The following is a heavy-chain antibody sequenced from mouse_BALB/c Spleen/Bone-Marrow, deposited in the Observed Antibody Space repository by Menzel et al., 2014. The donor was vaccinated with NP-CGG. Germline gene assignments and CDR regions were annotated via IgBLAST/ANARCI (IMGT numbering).Heavy chain of an antibody. CDR3: ARYPDYYGSSYAMDY. D-gene: IGHD1-1*01. V-gene: IGHV1S130*01. J-gene: IGHJ4*01. CDR2: IHPNSGNT. CDR1: GYTFTNSW. Sequence: VLVRPGASVKLSCKASGYTFTNSWIHWAKQRPGQGLEWIGEIHPNSGNTNYNEKFKGKATLTVDTSSSTAYVDLSSLTSEDSAVYYCARYPDYYGSSYAMDYWGQGTSVTVSS.